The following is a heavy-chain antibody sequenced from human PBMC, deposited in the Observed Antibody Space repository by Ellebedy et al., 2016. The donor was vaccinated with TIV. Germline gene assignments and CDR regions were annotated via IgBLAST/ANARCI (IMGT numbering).Heavy chain of an antibody. Sequence: SETLSLXXTVSGGSISSSSYYWGWIRQPPGKGLEWIGRIYYDGSTYYNPSLKSRVTISVDTSKNLFSLKLNSVTAADTAVYYCARHKQVRGIIGVIVYGMDVWGQGTTVTVSS. CDR3: ARHKQVRGIIGVIVYGMDV. V-gene: IGHV4-39*01. CDR2: IYYDGST. CDR1: GGSISSSSYY. J-gene: IGHJ6*02. D-gene: IGHD3-10*01.